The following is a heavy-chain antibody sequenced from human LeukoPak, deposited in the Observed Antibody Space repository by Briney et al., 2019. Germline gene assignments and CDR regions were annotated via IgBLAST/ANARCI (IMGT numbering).Heavy chain of an antibody. V-gene: IGHV4-61*02. J-gene: IGHJ4*02. D-gene: IGHD1-26*01. CDR3: ARDPGLGAREGGY. CDR1: GGSISSGSYY. Sequence: SETLSLTCTVSGGSISSGSYYWSWIRQPAGKGLEWIGRIYTSGSTNYNPSLKSRVTISVDTSKNQFSLKLSSVTAADTAVYYCARDPGLGAREGGYWGQGTLVTVSS. CDR2: IYTSGST.